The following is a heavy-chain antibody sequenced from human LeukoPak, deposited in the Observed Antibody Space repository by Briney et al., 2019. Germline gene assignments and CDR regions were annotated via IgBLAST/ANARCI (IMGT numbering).Heavy chain of an antibody. Sequence: SETLSLTCAVYGGSFSGYYWSWIRQPPGKGLEWIGEINHSGSTNYSPSLKSRVTISVDTSKNQFSLKLSSVTAADTAVYYCARDVVSANDAFDIWGQGTMVTVSS. J-gene: IGHJ3*02. V-gene: IGHV4-34*01. CDR2: INHSGST. CDR1: GGSFSGYY. CDR3: ARDVVSANDAFDI. D-gene: IGHD2-21*01.